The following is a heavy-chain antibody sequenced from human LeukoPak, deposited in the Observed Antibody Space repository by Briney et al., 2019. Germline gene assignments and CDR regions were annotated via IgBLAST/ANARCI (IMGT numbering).Heavy chain of an antibody. CDR2: IIPILGIA. J-gene: IGHJ4*02. CDR1: GGTFSSYA. CDR3: ARAGFDVAARYDY. D-gene: IGHD6-6*01. V-gene: IGHV1-69*04. Sequence: VASVKVSCKASGGTFSSYAISWVRQAPGQGLEWMGRIIPILGIANYAQKFQGRVTITADKSTSTAYMELSSLRSEDTAVYYCARAGFDVAARYDYWGQGTQVTVSS.